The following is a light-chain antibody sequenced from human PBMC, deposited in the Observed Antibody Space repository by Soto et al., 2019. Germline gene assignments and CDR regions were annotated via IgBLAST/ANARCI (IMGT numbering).Light chain of an antibody. V-gene: IGLV2-11*01. J-gene: IGLJ2*01. CDR3: CSYAGDLAL. CDR2: DVS. CDR1: SSDGGGYDF. Sequence: QSALTQPRSVSGSPGQSVTISCTGTSSDGGGYDFVSWYQQHPGKAPKLMISDVSKRPSGVPDRFSGSKSGNTASLTISGHQAEDEADYYCCSYAGDLALFGGGTKLTVL.